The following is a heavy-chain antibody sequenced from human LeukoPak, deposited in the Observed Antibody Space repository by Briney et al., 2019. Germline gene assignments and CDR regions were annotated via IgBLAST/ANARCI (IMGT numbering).Heavy chain of an antibody. Sequence: SETLSLTCTVSDGSISSSSYYWGWIRQPPGKGLEWIGSIYYSGSTYYNPSLKSRVTISVDTSKNQFSLILSSVTAADTAVYYCARLGYSGSYLSYYGVDVWGQGTTVTVSS. V-gene: IGHV4-39*01. CDR2: IYYSGST. J-gene: IGHJ6*02. D-gene: IGHD1-26*01. CDR1: DGSISSSSYY. CDR3: ARLGYSGSYLSYYGVDV.